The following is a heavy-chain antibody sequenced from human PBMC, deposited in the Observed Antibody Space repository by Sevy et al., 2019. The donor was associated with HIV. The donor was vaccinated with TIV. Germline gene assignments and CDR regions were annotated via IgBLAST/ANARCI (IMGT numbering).Heavy chain of an antibody. CDR2: ISAYNGNT. V-gene: IGHV1-18*01. CDR1: GYTFTSYG. CDR3: AREVGYSYGYFGAFDI. Sequence: ASVKVSCKASGYTFTSYGISWVRQAPGQGLEWMGWISAYNGNTNYAQKLQGRVTMTTDTSTSTAYMELRGLRSDDTAVYYCAREVGYSYGYFGAFDIWGQGTMVTVSS. D-gene: IGHD5-18*01. J-gene: IGHJ3*02.